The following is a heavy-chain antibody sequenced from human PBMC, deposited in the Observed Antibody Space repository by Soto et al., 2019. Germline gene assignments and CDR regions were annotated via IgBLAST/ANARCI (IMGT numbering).Heavy chain of an antibody. CDR2: TTGSGGSA. V-gene: IGHV3-23*01. CDR3: VKAWTYYYDTSGPHFDY. CDR1: GFTFSSYA. Sequence: PGGSLRLSCAASGFTFSSYAMSWVRQAPGKGLEWVSGTTGSGGSAYYADSVKGRFTISRDNSENTLYLQMNSLRAEDTAVYYCVKAWTYYYDTSGPHFDYWGKGTLVTVSS. D-gene: IGHD3-22*01. J-gene: IGHJ4*02.